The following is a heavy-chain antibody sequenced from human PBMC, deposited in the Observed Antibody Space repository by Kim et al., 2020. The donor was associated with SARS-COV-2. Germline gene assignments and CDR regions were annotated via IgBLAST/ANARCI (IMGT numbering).Heavy chain of an antibody. V-gene: IGHV3-72*01. J-gene: IGHJ3*01. CDR1: GFDLSEYY. Sequence: GGSLRLSCAAFGFDLSEYYMDWVRQAPGKGLEWVGRSKTRGNTYTTDYAASVKGRVTISRDESKNSLFLQLNSLKTEDTAVYYCVREEWLVPGDAFDVWGQGTMVTVSS. CDR2: SKTRGNTYTT. CDR3: VREEWLVPGDAFDV. D-gene: IGHD6-19*01.